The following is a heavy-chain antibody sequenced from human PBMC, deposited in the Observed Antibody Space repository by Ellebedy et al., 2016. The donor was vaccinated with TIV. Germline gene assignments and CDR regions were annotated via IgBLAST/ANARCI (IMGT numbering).Heavy chain of an antibody. CDR3: AKGGVSVGPPPLDY. D-gene: IGHD6-25*01. CDR1: GFTFKKSA. CDR2: AFGSDT. V-gene: IGHV3-23*01. J-gene: IGHJ4*02. Sequence: GGSLRLXXAASGFTFKKSAMSWVRQAPGRGLEWVSTAFGSDTYYADSVKGRFTISRDNSKNTLYLQMTSLRAEDTAVYYCAKGGVSVGPPPLDYWGQGTQLSVAS.